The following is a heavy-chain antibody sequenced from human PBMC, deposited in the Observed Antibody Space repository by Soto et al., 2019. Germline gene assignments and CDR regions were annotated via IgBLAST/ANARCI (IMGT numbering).Heavy chain of an antibody. J-gene: IGHJ4*02. CDR2: ISKSDYT. D-gene: IGHD2-2*01. V-gene: IGHV3-21*01. CDR3: AREDSIIIPAVSDF. Sequence: GWSLRLSCTVSGFAFNNYGINLVRQAPGKGLEWVSSISKSDYTYYSDSVKGRFAISRDKAKSSVSLQMNTLRVEDTAVYYCAREDSIIIPAVSDFWGQGTLVTV. CDR1: GFAFNNYG.